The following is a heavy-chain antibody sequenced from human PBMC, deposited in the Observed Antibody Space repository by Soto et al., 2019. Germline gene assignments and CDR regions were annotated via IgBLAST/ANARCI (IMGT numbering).Heavy chain of an antibody. CDR3: ARPANTVADHFDL. V-gene: IGHV5-51*01. CDR2: IYPSDSDT. D-gene: IGHD4-17*01. CDR1: GYTFTIYW. J-gene: IGHJ4*02. Sequence: GESLKISCQVSGYTFTIYWIGWVRQMPGKGLEWMGIIYPSDSDTRYSPSFQGQVTISAEQSINTAYLQWDSLKASDTAIYYCARPANTVADHFDLWGQGTQVTVSS.